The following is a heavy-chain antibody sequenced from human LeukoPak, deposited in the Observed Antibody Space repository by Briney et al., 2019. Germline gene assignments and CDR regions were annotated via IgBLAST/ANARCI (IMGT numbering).Heavy chain of an antibody. CDR1: GFSFSNYD. J-gene: IGHJ4*02. CDR2: VSGSGGST. D-gene: IGHD3-3*01. CDR3: AKDRVFGILIGGVFDY. Sequence: PGGSLRLSSAASGFSFSNYDMNWVRQAPGKGLEWVSGVSGSGGSTKYADSVKGRFTISRDNSKNTLYLQMSSLRVEDTAVYYCAKDRVFGILIGGVFDYWGQGTQLIVSS. V-gene: IGHV3-23*01.